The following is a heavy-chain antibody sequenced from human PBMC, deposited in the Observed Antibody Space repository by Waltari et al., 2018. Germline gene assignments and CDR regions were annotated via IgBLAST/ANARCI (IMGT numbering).Heavy chain of an antibody. D-gene: IGHD5-12*01. CDR1: GYTFTGYY. V-gene: IGHV1-2*02. CDR3: ARDEMGKYSGYSFDY. Sequence: QVQLVQSGAEVKKPGASVKVSCKASGYTFTGYYMHWVRQAPGQGLEWMGWINPNSGGTNYAQKFQGRVTMTRDTSISTAYMELSRLRSDDTAVYYCARDEMGKYSGYSFDYWGQGTLVTVSS. CDR2: INPNSGGT. J-gene: IGHJ4*02.